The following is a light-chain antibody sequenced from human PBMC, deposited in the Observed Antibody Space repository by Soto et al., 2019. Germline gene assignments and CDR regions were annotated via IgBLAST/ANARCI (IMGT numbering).Light chain of an antibody. J-gene: IGKJ4*01. CDR2: AAS. CDR3: QQSYSTPHT. Sequence: DIQMSQCPSSLSASVGDRVTITCRASQSISSYLNWYQQKPGKAPKLLIYAASSLQSGVPSRVSGSGSGTDFTLTISSLQPEDFATYYCQQSYSTPHTFGGGTKVEIK. V-gene: IGKV1-39*01. CDR1: QSISSY.